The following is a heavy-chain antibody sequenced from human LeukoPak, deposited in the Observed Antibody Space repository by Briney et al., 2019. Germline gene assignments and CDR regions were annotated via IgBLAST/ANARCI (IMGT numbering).Heavy chain of an antibody. CDR1: GFTFSDYG. CDR2: ISWDGTAQ. CDR3: AKEKDYHVSGSYDF. Sequence: GRSLRLSCAASGFTFSDYGMHWVRQAPGKGLEWVAVISWDGTAQHYVDSVKGRFTISRDNSKNTLYLQVTGLRAEDTAVYYCAKEKDYHVSGSYDFWGLGTLVTVSS. V-gene: IGHV3-30*18. D-gene: IGHD3-10*01. J-gene: IGHJ4*02.